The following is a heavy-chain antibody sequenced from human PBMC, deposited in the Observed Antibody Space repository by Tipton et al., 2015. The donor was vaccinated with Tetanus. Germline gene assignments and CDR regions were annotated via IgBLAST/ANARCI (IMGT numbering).Heavy chain of an antibody. Sequence: QSGAEVKKPGASAKVSCKASGYTFTSYDINWVRQATGQGFEWMGWVNPNTGDTGYAEKFQGRVTITRNTSINTVYMELSSLRSDDSAVYYCARVRDCSGGSWTDGCGQGTLVTVSS. CDR2: VNPNTGDT. CDR1: GYTFTSYD. J-gene: IGHJ4*02. CDR3: ARVRDCSGGSWTDG. D-gene: IGHD2-15*01. V-gene: IGHV1-8*01.